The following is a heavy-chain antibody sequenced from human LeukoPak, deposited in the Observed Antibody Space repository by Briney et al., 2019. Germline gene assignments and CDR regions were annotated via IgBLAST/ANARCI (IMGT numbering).Heavy chain of an antibody. V-gene: IGHV3-21*01. J-gene: IGHJ6*02. CDR3: ARGLTPQNYSSGWYGIRDYYYYGMDV. Sequence: SGGSLRLSCAASGFTFSSYGMNWVRQAPGKGLEWVSAISGSGSNTYYADSVKGRFTISRDNAKNSLYLQMNSLRAEDTAVYYCARGLTPQNYSSGWYGIRDYYYYGMDVWGQGTTVTVSS. D-gene: IGHD6-19*01. CDR1: GFTFSSYG. CDR2: ISGSGSNT.